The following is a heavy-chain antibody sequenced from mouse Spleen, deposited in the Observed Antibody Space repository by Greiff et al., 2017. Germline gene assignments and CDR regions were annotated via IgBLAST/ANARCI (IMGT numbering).Heavy chain of an antibody. CDR2: IYPGDGDT. V-gene: IGHV1-82*01. J-gene: IGHJ4*01. CDR3: ARWRGYSAMDY. CDR1: GYAFSSSW. Sequence: QVQLQQSGPELVKPGASVKISCKASGYAFSSSWMNWVKQRPGKGLEWIGRIYPGDGDTNYNGKFKGKATLTADKSSSTAYMQLSSLTSEDSAVYFCARWRGYSAMDYGGQGTSVTVSS.